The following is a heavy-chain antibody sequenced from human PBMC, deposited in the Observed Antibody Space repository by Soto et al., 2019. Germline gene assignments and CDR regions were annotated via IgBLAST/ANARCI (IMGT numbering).Heavy chain of an antibody. CDR2: ISSSSSYI. V-gene: IGHV3-21*01. CDR3: ARDPPRTYYYDSSGLDY. CDR1: GFTFSSYS. D-gene: IGHD3-22*01. Sequence: GGSLRLSCAASGFTFSSYSMNWVRQAPGKGLEWVSSISSSSSYIYYADSVKGRFTISRDNAKNSLYLQMNSLRAEDTAVYYCARDPPRTYYYDSSGLDYWGQGTLVTVSS. J-gene: IGHJ4*02.